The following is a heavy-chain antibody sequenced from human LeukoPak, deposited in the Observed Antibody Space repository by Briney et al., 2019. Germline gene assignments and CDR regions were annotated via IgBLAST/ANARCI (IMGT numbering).Heavy chain of an antibody. CDR3: ARGRCDYFGIRGADSFDI. CDR1: GGSIRSTTYY. J-gene: IGHJ3*02. D-gene: IGHD3-22*01. V-gene: IGHV4-39*02. Sequence: SETLSLTCSVSGGSIRSTTYYWGWIRQPPGKGLEWIGSIYYSGNTYYNPSLKSRVTISVYTSKNHFSLRLSSVTAADTAVYYCARGRCDYFGIRGADSFDIWGQGTMVTVSS. CDR2: IYYSGNT.